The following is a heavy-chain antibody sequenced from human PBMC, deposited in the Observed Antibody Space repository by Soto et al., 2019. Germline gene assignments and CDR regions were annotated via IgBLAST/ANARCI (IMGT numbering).Heavy chain of an antibody. CDR1: GGSFSGYY. J-gene: IGHJ6*02. D-gene: IGHD6-13*01. Sequence: SETLSLTCAVYGGSFSGYYWSWIRQPPGKGLEWIGEINHSGSTNYNPSLKSRVTISVDTSKNQFSLKLSSVTAADTAVYYCARDVGSVAAAGNYYYGMDVWGQGTTVT. CDR2: INHSGST. CDR3: ARDVGSVAAAGNYYYGMDV. V-gene: IGHV4-34*01.